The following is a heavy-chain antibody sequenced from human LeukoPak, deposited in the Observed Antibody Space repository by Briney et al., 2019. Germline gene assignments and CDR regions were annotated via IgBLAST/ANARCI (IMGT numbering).Heavy chain of an antibody. J-gene: IGHJ4*02. Sequence: GGSLRLSCVASGFTFSSYAMSWVRQAPGKGLEWVSGISGRDGSTYYADSVRGRFTISRDNSKNTLYLQMNSLRAEDTAIYYCAKVGPIVVVFDYWGQGTLVTVSS. CDR3: AKVGPIVVVFDY. CDR2: ISGRDGST. CDR1: GFTFSSYA. D-gene: IGHD3-22*01. V-gene: IGHV3-23*01.